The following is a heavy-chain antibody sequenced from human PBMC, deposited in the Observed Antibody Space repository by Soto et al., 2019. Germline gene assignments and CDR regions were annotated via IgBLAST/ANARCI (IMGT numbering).Heavy chain of an antibody. D-gene: IGHD2-2*01. CDR3: ARDLVVVPAAIGLYYYYGMDV. J-gene: IGHJ6*02. Sequence: QVQLVQSGAEVKKPGASVKVSCKASGYTFTSYGISWVRQDPGQGLEWMGWISAYNGNTNYAQKLQGRVTMTTDTSTSTAYMELRSLRSDDTAVYYCARDLVVVPAAIGLYYYYGMDVWGQGTTVTVSS. CDR1: GYTFTSYG. V-gene: IGHV1-18*01. CDR2: ISAYNGNT.